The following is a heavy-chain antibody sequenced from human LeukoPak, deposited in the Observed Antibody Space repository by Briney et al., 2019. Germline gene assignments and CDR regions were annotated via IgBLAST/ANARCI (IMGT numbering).Heavy chain of an antibody. J-gene: IGHJ3*02. Sequence: GGSLRLSCAASGFTFSTYTMSWVRQAPGKGLEWVSRINSDGSSTSYADSVKGRFTISRDNAKNTLYLQMNSLRAEDTAVYYCATDGYDAFDIWGQGTMVTVSS. CDR1: GFTFSTYT. D-gene: IGHD5-12*01. CDR2: INSDGSST. V-gene: IGHV3-74*01. CDR3: ATDGYDAFDI.